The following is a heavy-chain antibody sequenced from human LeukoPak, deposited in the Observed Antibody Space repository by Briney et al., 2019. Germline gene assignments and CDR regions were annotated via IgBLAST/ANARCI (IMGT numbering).Heavy chain of an antibody. CDR1: GFTFSSYW. J-gene: IGHJ5*02. Sequence: PGGSLRLSCAASGFTFSSYWMHWVRQAPGKGLVWVSRINSDGSGTSYADSVKGRFTISRDNAKNTLYLQMNSLRAEDTAVYYCTRYSSTYNWFDPWGQGTLVTVSS. V-gene: IGHV3-74*01. D-gene: IGHD6-6*01. CDR3: TRYSSTYNWFDP. CDR2: INSDGSGT.